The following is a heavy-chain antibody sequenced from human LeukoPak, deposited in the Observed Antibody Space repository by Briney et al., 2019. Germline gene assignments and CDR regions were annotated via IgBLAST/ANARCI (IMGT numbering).Heavy chain of an antibody. CDR3: ARDPVRGVLGGNWFDP. CDR1: GFTFSSYG. D-gene: IGHD3-10*01. CDR2: IWYDGSNK. V-gene: IGHV3-33*01. J-gene: IGHJ5*02. Sequence: GGSLRLSCAASGFTFSSYGMHWVRQAPGKGLEWVAVIWYDGSNKYYADSVKGRFTISRDNSENTLYLQMNSLRAEDTAVYYCARDPVRGVLGGNWFDPWGQGTLVTVSS.